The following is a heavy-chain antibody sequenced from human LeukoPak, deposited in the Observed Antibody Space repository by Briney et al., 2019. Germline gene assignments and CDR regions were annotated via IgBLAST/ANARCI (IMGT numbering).Heavy chain of an antibody. CDR1: GYTFTGYY. J-gene: IGHJ4*02. Sequence: ASVKVSCKASGYTFTGYYMHWVRQAPGQGLEWMGWINPNSGGTNYAQKFQGRVTMTRDTSISTAYMELSGLRSDDTAVYYCAMEYSSGWYYFDYWGQGTLVTVSS. V-gene: IGHV1-2*02. D-gene: IGHD6-19*01. CDR3: AMEYSSGWYYFDY. CDR2: INPNSGGT.